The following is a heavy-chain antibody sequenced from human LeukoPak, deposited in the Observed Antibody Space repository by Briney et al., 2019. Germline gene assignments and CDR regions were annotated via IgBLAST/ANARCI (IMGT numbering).Heavy chain of an antibody. D-gene: IGHD2-2*02. V-gene: IGHV3-23*01. CDR2: ISGSGGST. CDR1: GFTFSSYD. Sequence: PGGSLRLSCAASGFTFSSYDMSWVRQAPGKGLEWVSAISGSGGSTYYADSVKGRFTISRDNSKNTLYLQMNSLRAEDTAVYYCAKDFPQGIVVVPAAIPDYWGQGTLVTVSS. CDR3: AKDFPQGIVVVPAAIPDY. J-gene: IGHJ4*02.